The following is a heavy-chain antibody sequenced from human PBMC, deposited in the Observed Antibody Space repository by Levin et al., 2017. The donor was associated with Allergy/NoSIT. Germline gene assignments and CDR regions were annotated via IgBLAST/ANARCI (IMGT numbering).Heavy chain of an antibody. CDR2: IYPGDSDS. D-gene: IGHD5-12*01. J-gene: IGHJ3*01. V-gene: IGHV5-51*01. CDR3: ARNRSYVDETDAFGV. CDR1: GYTFMHYW. Sequence: GGSLRLSCEGSGYTFMHYWIGWVRQMPGKGLEWMGIIYPGDSDSKYNPSFQGQVSISVDKSISTAYLQWTSLRASASAMYDCARNRSYVDETDAFGVWGEGTLVTDSS.